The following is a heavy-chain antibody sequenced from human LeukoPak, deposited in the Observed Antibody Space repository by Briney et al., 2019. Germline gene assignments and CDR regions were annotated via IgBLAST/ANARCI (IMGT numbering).Heavy chain of an antibody. CDR1: GFTFSDYA. V-gene: IGHV3-23*01. CDR3: AKGGPQFFDY. J-gene: IGHJ4*02. CDR2: ISGSGGST. D-gene: IGHD5-24*01. Sequence: GGSLRLSCAVSGFTFSDYAMSWVRQAPGKGLEWVSTISGSGGSTYSADSVKGRFTISRDNFRNTLYLQMNSLRTEDTAIYYCAKGGPQFFDYWGQGTLVTVSS.